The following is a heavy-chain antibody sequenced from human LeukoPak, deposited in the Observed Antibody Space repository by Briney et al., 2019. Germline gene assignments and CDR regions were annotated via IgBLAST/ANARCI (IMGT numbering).Heavy chain of an antibody. Sequence: SVKVSCKASGGTFSSYAISWVRQAPGQGLEWMGGIIPIFGTANYAQKSQGRVTITADESTSTAYMELSSLRSEDTAVYYCATRAGYYYDSSGYYRDYSDYWGQGTLVTVSS. D-gene: IGHD3-22*01. CDR3: ATRAGYYYDSSGYYRDYSDY. CDR2: IIPIFGTA. CDR1: GGTFSSYA. J-gene: IGHJ4*02. V-gene: IGHV1-69*01.